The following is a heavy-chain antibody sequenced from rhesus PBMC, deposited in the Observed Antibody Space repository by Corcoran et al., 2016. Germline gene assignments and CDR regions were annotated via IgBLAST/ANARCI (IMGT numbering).Heavy chain of an antibody. J-gene: IGHJ4*01. CDR2: IYGSGTNT. CDR3: VRGGPCSSSGCYSHSDS. Sequence: QVQLQESGPGVVKPSETLSLTCAVSGDSIIHNYRWSWIRQPPGKGLEWIGYIYGSGTNTNYNPYLKSRVTILKDTSKNQFSLKVNSVNDTDPAVYYCVRGGPCSSSGCYSHSDSWSQGVLVTVTS. D-gene: IGHD2-21*01. CDR1: GDSIIHNYR. V-gene: IGHV4S10*01.